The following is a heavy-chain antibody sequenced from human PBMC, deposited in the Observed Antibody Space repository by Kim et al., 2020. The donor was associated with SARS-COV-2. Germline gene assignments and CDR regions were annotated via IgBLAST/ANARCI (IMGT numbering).Heavy chain of an antibody. D-gene: IGHD6-6*01. CDR3: ARDSPLVLMNDYYYMDV. V-gene: IGHV1-46*01. Sequence: FQGRVTMTRDTSTSTVYMELSSLRSEDTAVYYCARDSPLVLMNDYYYMDVWGKGTTVTVSS. J-gene: IGHJ6*03.